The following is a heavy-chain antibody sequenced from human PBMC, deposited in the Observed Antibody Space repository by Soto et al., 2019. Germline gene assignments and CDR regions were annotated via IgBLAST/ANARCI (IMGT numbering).Heavy chain of an antibody. CDR2: INPNSGGT. CDR3: ARGPPITYWYFDL. V-gene: IGHV1-2*04. D-gene: IGHD5-12*01. Sequence: QVQLVQSGAEVKKPGASVKVSCKASGYTFTGYYMHWVRQAPGQGLEWMGWINPNSGGTNYGQKFQGWVXMPXDXFISTAYMELSRLRSDDTAVYYCARGPPITYWYFDLWGRGTLVTVSS. J-gene: IGHJ2*01. CDR1: GYTFTGYY.